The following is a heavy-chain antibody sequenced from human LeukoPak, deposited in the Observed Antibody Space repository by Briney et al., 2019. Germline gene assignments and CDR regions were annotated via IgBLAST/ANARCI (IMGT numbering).Heavy chain of an antibody. CDR1: GASISSHC. D-gene: IGHD6-19*01. CDR3: TRDGGVAVTPLDFDF. J-gene: IGHJ4*02. CDR2: VSYSGST. V-gene: IGHV4-59*11. Sequence: PSETLSLTCTVSGASISSHCWSWIRQSPGKGLEWIGYVSYSGSTDYNPSLKSRVTLSVDTSKNQISLRLSSVTAADTAVYYCTRDGGVAVTPLDFDFWGQGTLVTVSS.